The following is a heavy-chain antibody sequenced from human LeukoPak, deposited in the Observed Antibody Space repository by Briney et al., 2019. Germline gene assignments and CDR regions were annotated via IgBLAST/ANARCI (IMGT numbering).Heavy chain of an antibody. D-gene: IGHD6-13*01. V-gene: IGHV4-39*07. Sequence: SETLSLTCTVSGGSISSSSYYWGWIRQPPGKGLEWIGSIYYSGSTYYNPSLKSRVTISVDTSKNQFSLKLSSVTAADTAVYYCARVVAAAGTYYFDYWGQGTLVTVSS. CDR2: IYYSGST. CDR1: GGSISSSSYY. CDR3: ARVVAAAGTYYFDY. J-gene: IGHJ4*02.